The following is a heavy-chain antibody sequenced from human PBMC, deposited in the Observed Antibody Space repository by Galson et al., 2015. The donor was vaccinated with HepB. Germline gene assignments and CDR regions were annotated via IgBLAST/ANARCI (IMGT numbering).Heavy chain of an antibody. CDR3: AGEMGLYDSSVGGVY. Sequence: SLRLSCAASGFTFSSYSMNWVRQAPGKGLEWVSSISSSSSYIYYADSVKGRFTISRDNAKNSLYLQMNSLRAEDTAVYYCAGEMGLYDSSVGGVYWGQGTLVTVSS. J-gene: IGHJ4*02. D-gene: IGHD3-22*01. CDR2: ISSSSSYI. CDR1: GFTFSSYS. V-gene: IGHV3-21*01.